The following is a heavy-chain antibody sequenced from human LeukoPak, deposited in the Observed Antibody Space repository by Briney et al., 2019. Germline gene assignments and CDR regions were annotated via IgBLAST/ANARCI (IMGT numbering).Heavy chain of an antibody. CDR3: ARDSGTTGEVKFDP. CDR2: IYTSGST. Sequence: KTSETLSLTCTVSGGSISSYYWSWIRQPAGKGLEWIGRIYTSGSTNYNPALQSRLSISIDTSKNQFSLKLMSVTAADTAVYYCARDSGTTGEVKFDPWGQGTLVTVSS. J-gene: IGHJ5*02. CDR1: GGSISSYY. D-gene: IGHD3-10*01. V-gene: IGHV4-4*07.